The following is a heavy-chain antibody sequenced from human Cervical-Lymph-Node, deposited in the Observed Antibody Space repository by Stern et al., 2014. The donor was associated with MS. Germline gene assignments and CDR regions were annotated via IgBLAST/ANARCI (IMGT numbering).Heavy chain of an antibody. CDR1: GFTFSSYW. Sequence: VQLVESGGGLVQPGGSLRLSCAASGFTFSSYWMQWVRQAPGKGLVWVSRINGDGSSTSYADSVKGRFTISRDNAKNTLYLQMNSLRAEDTAVYYCARATHRPGPPGYWGQGTLVTVSS. D-gene: IGHD6-6*01. CDR2: INGDGSST. J-gene: IGHJ4*02. CDR3: ARATHRPGPPGY. V-gene: IGHV3-74*02.